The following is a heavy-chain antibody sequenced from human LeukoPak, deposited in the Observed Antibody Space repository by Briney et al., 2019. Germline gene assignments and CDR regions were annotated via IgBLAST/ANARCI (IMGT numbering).Heavy chain of an antibody. J-gene: IGHJ5*02. CDR3: ARDNSVRDEAWWFNP. Sequence: PSETLSLTCAASGGSISSSNWWSWVRQPPGKGLEWIGEIYHSGSTNYNPSLKSRVTISVDKSKNQFSLKLSSVTAADTAVYYCARDNSVRDEAWWFNPWGQGTLVTVSS. CDR2: IYHSGST. CDR1: GGSISSSNW. D-gene: IGHD5-24*01. V-gene: IGHV4-4*02.